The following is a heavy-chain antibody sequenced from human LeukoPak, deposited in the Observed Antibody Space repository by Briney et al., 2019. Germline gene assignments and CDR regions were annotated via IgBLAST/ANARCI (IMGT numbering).Heavy chain of an antibody. D-gene: IGHD3/OR15-3a*01. CDR1: GGSITGFY. CDR3: ARSTYVFWSGYDY. J-gene: IGHJ4*02. Sequence: PSETLSLTCTVSGGSITGFYWSWIRQSPGRGLEWIGFVYYSGSTNNDPSLKSRVTISIQTSKNQFSLKLSSVTAADTAVYYCARSTYVFWSGYDYWGQGTLVTVSS. V-gene: IGHV4-59*08. CDR2: VYYSGST.